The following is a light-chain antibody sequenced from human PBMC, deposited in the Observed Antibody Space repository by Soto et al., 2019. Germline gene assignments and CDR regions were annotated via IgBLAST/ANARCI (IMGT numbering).Light chain of an antibody. CDR3: TSFASGRTLI. V-gene: IGLV2-14*01. Sequence: QYALTQPASVSGSPGQSITISCTGTSSDVGGYKFVSWYQQHPGKVPKLMIYEVSNRPSGVSNRFSGSKSGNTASLTISGLQAEDEGNYYCTSFASGRTLIFGGGTKLTVL. CDR1: SSDVGGYKF. J-gene: IGLJ2*01. CDR2: EVS.